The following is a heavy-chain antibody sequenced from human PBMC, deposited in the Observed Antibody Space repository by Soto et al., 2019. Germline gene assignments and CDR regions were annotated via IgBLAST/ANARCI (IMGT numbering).Heavy chain of an antibody. CDR2: IYHSGST. CDR1: GGSISSSNW. D-gene: IGHD5-18*01. CDR3: ARGAGYSYGYRYYYYGMDV. V-gene: IGHV4-4*02. Sequence: SETLSLTCAVSGGSISSSNWWSWVRQPPGKGLEWIGEIYHSGSTNYNPSLKSRVTISVDKSKNQFSLKLSSVTAADTAVYYCARGAGYSYGYRYYYYGMDVWGQGTTVTVSS. J-gene: IGHJ6*02.